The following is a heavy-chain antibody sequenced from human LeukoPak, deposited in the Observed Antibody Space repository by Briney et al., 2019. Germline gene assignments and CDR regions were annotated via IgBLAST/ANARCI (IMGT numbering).Heavy chain of an antibody. Sequence: SVKVSCKASGYTYTGFYMHWVRQAPGQGLEWMGGIIPIFGTANYAQKFQGRATITTDESTSTAYMELSSLRSDDTAVYYCARDPGSPKSKQPFFDYWGQGTLVTVSS. D-gene: IGHD2-2*01. CDR1: GYTYTGFY. J-gene: IGHJ4*02. CDR3: ARDPGSPKSKQPFFDY. V-gene: IGHV1-69*05. CDR2: IIPIFGTA.